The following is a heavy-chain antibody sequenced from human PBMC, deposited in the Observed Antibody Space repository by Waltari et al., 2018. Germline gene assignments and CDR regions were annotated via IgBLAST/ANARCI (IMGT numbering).Heavy chain of an antibody. CDR3: ARGGYNIWGSYRPSYFDY. J-gene: IGHJ4*02. D-gene: IGHD3-16*02. CDR1: GGSFSGYY. Sequence: QVQLQQWGAGLLKPSETLSLTCAVYGGSFSGYYWSWIRQPPGKGLEWIGEINHSGSTNYNPSLKSRVTISVDTSKNQFSLKLSSVTAADTAVYYCARGGYNIWGSYRPSYFDYWGQGTLVTVSS. CDR2: INHSGST. V-gene: IGHV4-34*01.